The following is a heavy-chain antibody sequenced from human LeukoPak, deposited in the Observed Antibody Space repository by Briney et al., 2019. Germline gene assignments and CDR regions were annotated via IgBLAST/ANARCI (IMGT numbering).Heavy chain of an antibody. CDR2: IYYSGST. CDR1: GGSISTSSNY. J-gene: IGHJ4*02. CDR3: ARHKSQSSDWYPF. Sequence: PSETLSLTCTASGGSISTSSNYWGWIRQPPGQGLEWIGSIYYSGSTYYNPSLKSRVTISVDTSKNQFSLKVNSVTAADTAMYYCARHKSQSSDWYPFWGQGTLVTVAS. V-gene: IGHV4-39*01. D-gene: IGHD6-19*01.